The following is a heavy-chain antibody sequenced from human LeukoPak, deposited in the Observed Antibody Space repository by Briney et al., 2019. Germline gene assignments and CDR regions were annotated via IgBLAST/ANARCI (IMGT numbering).Heavy chain of an antibody. CDR2: IIPIFGTA. Sequence: ASVKVSCKASGGTFSNYAISWVRQAPGQGLEWMGGIIPIFGTANYAQKFQGRVTITADKSTSTAYMELSSLRSEDTAVYYCARVRDYYMDVWGKGTTVTVSS. V-gene: IGHV1-69*06. CDR3: ARVRDYYMDV. CDR1: GGTFSNYA. J-gene: IGHJ6*03.